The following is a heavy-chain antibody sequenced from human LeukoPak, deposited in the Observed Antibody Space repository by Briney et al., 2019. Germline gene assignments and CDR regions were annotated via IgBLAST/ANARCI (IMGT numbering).Heavy chain of an antibody. CDR3: ATSDTVSTYNWFDP. CDR1: GGSISSNTYY. D-gene: IGHD5/OR15-5a*01. Sequence: PSETLSLTCTVSGGSISSNTYYWGWIRRPPGKGLEWIVNIHYSGSTYYNPSLKSRVTISVDTSKNQFSLNLSSLTAADTAVYYCATSDTVSTYNWFDPWGQGTLVTVSS. CDR2: IHYSGST. V-gene: IGHV4-39*01. J-gene: IGHJ5*02.